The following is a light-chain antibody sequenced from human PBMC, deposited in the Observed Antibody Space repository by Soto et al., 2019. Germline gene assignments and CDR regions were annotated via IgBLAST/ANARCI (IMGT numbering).Light chain of an antibody. CDR2: EVS. CDR1: SSDVGSSDR. Sequence: QSALTQPPSVSGSPGQSVSISCTGTSSDVGSSDRVSWYHQPPGTAPKLVIYEVSNRPSGVPDRFSGSKSGNTASLTISGLQADDDADYYCSSYSSSSSLVFGGGTKLTVL. V-gene: IGLV2-18*02. J-gene: IGLJ2*01. CDR3: SSYSSSSSLV.